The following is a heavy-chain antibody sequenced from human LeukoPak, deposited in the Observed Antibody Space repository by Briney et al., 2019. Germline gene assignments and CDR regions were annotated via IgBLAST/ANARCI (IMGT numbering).Heavy chain of an antibody. CDR3: ARRLAQYDCFDP. J-gene: IGHJ5*02. CDR2: IHYRSPTYH. V-gene: IGHV6-1*01. Sequence: SQTLSLTCALSGDTLSSNSVTWDWVRQSPSRGLAWLGRIHYRSPTYHDYAVSVRGRITVNPDTSKNQFSLHLNSVTPEDTAVYYCARRLAQYDCFDPWGQGILVTVSS. CDR1: GDTLSSNSVT. D-gene: IGHD3-9*01.